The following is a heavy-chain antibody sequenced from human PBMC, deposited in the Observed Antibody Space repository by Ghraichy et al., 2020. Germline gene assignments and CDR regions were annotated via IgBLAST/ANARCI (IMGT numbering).Heavy chain of an antibody. J-gene: IGHJ4*02. Sequence: GGSLRLSCAASGFTFSSYAMHWVRHAPGKGLEWVAVISYDGSNKYYADSVKGRFTISRDNSKNTLYLQMNSLRAEDTAVYYCARDFSSGNFDYWGQGTLVTVSS. D-gene: IGHD6-19*01. V-gene: IGHV3-30*04. CDR1: GFTFSSYA. CDR2: ISYDGSNK. CDR3: ARDFSSGNFDY.